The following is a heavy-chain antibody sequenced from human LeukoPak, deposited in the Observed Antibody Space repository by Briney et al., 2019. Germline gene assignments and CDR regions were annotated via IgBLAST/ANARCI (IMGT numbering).Heavy chain of an antibody. D-gene: IGHD3-3*01. J-gene: IGHJ4*02. Sequence: PGGSLRLSCAASGFTVSSNYMSWVRQAPGKGLEWVSVIYSGGSTYYADSVKGRFTISRDNAKNSLYLQMNSLRAEDTAVYYCARETEYYDFWSGYYLWGQGTLVTVSS. CDR1: GFTVSSNY. V-gene: IGHV3-53*01. CDR3: ARETEYYDFWSGYYL. CDR2: IYSGGST.